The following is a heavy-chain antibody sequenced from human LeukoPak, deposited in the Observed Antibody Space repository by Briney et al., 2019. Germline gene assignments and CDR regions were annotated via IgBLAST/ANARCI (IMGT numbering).Heavy chain of an antibody. CDR3: VSFYETY. CDR1: EFTFSSYW. J-gene: IGHJ4*02. V-gene: IGHV3-74*01. D-gene: IGHD2/OR15-2a*01. CDR2: INSDGSWT. Sequence: GGSLRLSCAASEFTFSSYWMHWVRQVPGKGLVWVSHINSDGSWTSYADSVKGRFTISKDNAKNTVYLQMNSLRAEDTAVYYCVSFYETYWGRGTLVTVSS.